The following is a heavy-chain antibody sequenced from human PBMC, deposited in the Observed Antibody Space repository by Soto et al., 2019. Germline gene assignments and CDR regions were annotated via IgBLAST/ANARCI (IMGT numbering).Heavy chain of an antibody. J-gene: IGHJ3*02. CDR1: GYTFTSYG. CDR3: ARDRGDGYNNI. D-gene: IGHD5-12*01. CDR2: ISAYNGNR. Sequence: ASVKVSCKASGYTFTSYGISWVRQAPGQGLEWMGWISAYNGNRNYVQKLQGRVTMTTDTSTSTAYMELRSLRSEDTAVYYCARDRGDGYNNIWGQGTMVTVSS. V-gene: IGHV1-18*01.